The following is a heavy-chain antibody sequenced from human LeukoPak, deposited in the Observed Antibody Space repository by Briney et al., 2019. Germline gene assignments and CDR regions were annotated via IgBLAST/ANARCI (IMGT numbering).Heavy chain of an antibody. D-gene: IGHD5-24*01. V-gene: IGHV1-2*02. CDR3: ARDREDGYNLMGYYYYYMAV. Sequence: ASVKVSCTASGYTFTGYYMHWVRQAHGQGHELMGWINTNSGGTNYAQKFQGRVTMTRDTSISTAYMELSTLRSDDTAVYYCARDREDGYNLMGYYYYYMAVWGKGTTVTVSS. J-gene: IGHJ6*03. CDR1: GYTFTGYY. CDR2: INTNSGGT.